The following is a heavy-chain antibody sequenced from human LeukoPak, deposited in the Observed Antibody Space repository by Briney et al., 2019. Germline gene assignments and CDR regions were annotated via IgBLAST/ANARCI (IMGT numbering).Heavy chain of an antibody. CDR1: GYTFTGYY. Sequence: ASVKVSCKASGYTFTGYYMHWVRQAPGQGLEWMGWINPNSGGTNYAQKFQGRVTMTRDTSISTAYMELSRLRSDDTAVYYCARVIRLTNPHFDYWGQGTLVTVSS. CDR2: INPNSGGT. V-gene: IGHV1-2*02. J-gene: IGHJ4*02. D-gene: IGHD4/OR15-4a*01. CDR3: ARVIRLTNPHFDY.